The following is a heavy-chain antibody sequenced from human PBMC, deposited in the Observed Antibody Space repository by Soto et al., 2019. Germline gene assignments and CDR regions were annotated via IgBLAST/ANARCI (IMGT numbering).Heavy chain of an antibody. D-gene: IGHD1-7*01. Sequence: EVQLLESGGGLVQPGGSLRLSCGASGFTFSIYAMSWVRQAPGKGLEWVSGISASGGGTYYEDSVKGRFTISRDNSKNTLYLQMNILRAEDTALYYCAKDLSRSAWNYAQYWYFDLWGRGTPVTVSS. CDR2: ISASGGGT. V-gene: IGHV3-23*01. CDR1: GFTFSIYA. CDR3: AKDLSRSAWNYAQYWYFDL. J-gene: IGHJ2*01.